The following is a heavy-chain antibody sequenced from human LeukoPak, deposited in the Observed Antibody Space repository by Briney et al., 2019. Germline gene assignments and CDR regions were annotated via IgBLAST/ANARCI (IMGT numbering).Heavy chain of an antibody. V-gene: IGHV3-30*19. CDR3: ARGGPVEMATIPI. CDR1: GFTFSSYG. Sequence: QTGGSLRLSCAASGFTFSSYGMHWVRQAPGKGLEWVAVISYDGSNKYYADSVKGRFTISRDNSKNTLYLQMNSLRAEDTAVYYCARGGPVEMATIPIWGQGTMVTVSS. J-gene: IGHJ3*02. D-gene: IGHD5-24*01. CDR2: ISYDGSNK.